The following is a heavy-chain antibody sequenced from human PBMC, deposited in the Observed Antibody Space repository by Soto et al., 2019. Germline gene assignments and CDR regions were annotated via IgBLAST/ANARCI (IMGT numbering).Heavy chain of an antibody. CDR1: GYTFTSYA. Sequence: QVQLVQSGAEEKKPGASVEVSCKASGYTFTSYAMHWVRQAPGQRLEWMGWINAGNGNTKYSQKFQGRVTITRDTSASTAYMELSSLRSEDTAVYYCARDLLWFGESHYYYGMDVWGQGTTVTVSS. V-gene: IGHV1-3*05. D-gene: IGHD3-10*01. CDR3: ARDLLWFGESHYYYGMDV. J-gene: IGHJ6*02. CDR2: INAGNGNT.